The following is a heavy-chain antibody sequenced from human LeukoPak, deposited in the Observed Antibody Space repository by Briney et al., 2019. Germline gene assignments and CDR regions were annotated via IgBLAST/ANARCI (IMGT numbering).Heavy chain of an antibody. CDR1: GGSFSTYF. V-gene: IGHV4-59*01. Sequence: SETLSLTCTVSGGSFSTYFWNWIRQPPGKGLEWIGYMSNSGSTNYNPSLKSRVTISVDTSQNQFSLKLTSVTAADTAVYYCARGRRYTNRQDVLDIWGQGTMVTVSS. CDR3: ARGRRYTNRQDVLDI. D-gene: IGHD6-13*01. J-gene: IGHJ3*02. CDR2: MSNSGST.